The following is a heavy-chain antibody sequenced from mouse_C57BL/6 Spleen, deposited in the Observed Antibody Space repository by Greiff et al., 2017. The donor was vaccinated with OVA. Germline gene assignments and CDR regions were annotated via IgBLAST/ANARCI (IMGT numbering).Heavy chain of an antibody. V-gene: IGHV1-69*01. J-gene: IGHJ2*01. Sequence: QVQLQQPGAELVMPGASVKLSCKASGYTFTSYWMHWVKQRPGQGLEWIGEIEPSDSYTNYNQKFKGKSTLTVDKSSSTAYMQLSSLTSEDSAVYYCARTYYYGSRYFDYWGQGTTLTVSS. CDR2: IEPSDSYT. CDR1: GYTFTSYW. CDR3: ARTYYYGSRYFDY. D-gene: IGHD1-1*01.